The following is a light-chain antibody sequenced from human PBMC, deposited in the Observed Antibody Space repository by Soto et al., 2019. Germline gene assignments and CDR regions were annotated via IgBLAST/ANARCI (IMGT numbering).Light chain of an antibody. V-gene: IGLV1-40*01. CDR2: GNN. CDR3: QSYDRSLSGFYV. J-gene: IGLJ1*01. Sequence: QSVLTQSPSVSGAPGQRVTISCTGSSSNIGAGFDVHWYQRLPGTAPKLLIYGNNNRPSGVPDRFSASKSGTSASLAITGLQAEDEAEYYCQSYDRSLSGFYVFGSGTKGPS. CDR1: SSNIGAGFD.